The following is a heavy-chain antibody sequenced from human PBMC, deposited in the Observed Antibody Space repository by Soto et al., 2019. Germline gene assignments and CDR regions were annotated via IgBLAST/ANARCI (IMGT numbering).Heavy chain of an antibody. CDR3: ARDLAGGAFCGGDCYSSSGY. V-gene: IGHV3-30*03. J-gene: IGHJ4*02. CDR2: ISYDGSNK. CDR1: GFTFSSYG. Sequence: GGSLRLSCAASGFTFSSYGMHWVRQAPGKGLEWVAVISYDGSNKYYADSVKGRFTISRDNSKNTLYLQMNSLRSDDTAVYYCARDLAGGAFCGGDCYSSSGYWGQGTLVTVSS. D-gene: IGHD2-21*02.